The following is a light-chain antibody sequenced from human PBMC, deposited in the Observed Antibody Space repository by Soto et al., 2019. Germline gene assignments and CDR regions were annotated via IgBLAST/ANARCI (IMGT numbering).Light chain of an antibody. Sequence: QSVLTQPASVSGSPGQSITISCTGTSSDVGGYDYVSWYQQHPGKAPKLMIYDVSDRPTEVSKRFSGSKSGNTAYLTISGLQAEDEADYYCSSYAGSNNFYVFGTGTKVTVL. V-gene: IGLV2-14*03. J-gene: IGLJ1*01. CDR2: DVS. CDR1: SSDVGGYDY. CDR3: SSYAGSNNFYV.